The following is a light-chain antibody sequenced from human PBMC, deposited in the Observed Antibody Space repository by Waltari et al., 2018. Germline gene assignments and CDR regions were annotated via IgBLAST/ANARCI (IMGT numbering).Light chain of an antibody. Sequence: SCRASQSVGRSLVEYQQRNAQAPRLLINYRARRTAAIPHGFSSSRYWTDFILTISRLVPEDFAVYYCQKYERLPATFGQGTTVEIK. J-gene: IGKJ1*01. V-gene: IGKV3-20*01. CDR1: QSVGRS. CDR2: YRA. CDR3: QKYERLPAT.